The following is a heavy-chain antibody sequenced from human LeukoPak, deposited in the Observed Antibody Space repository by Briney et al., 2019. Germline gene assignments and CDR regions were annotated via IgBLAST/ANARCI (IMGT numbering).Heavy chain of an antibody. CDR3: ARGPVRARYYFDF. J-gene: IGHJ4*02. CDR2: IFYTGPS. V-gene: IGHV4-39*02. D-gene: IGHD1-1*01. CDR1: GDSISSTLYY. Sequence: TSETLSLTCSVSGDSISSTLYYWGWIRQPPGKGLEWIGSIFYTGPSSYTPPLKSRVTIFVDTSKRHFSLNLRSVSAADTAVYYCARGPVRARYYFDFWGQGTLVTVSS.